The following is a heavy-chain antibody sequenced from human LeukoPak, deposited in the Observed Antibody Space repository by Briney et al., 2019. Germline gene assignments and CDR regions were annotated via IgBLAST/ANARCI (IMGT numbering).Heavy chain of an antibody. Sequence: GGSLRLSCATSGFTFSIYAMTWVRQAPGKGLEWVSTLTGSGGSTYYADSVKGRFTISRDNSKNTLSLQMNSLRVEDTAVYYCAKDAVPGSYLDAFDIWGQGTMVTVSS. D-gene: IGHD1-26*01. J-gene: IGHJ3*02. V-gene: IGHV3-23*01. CDR3: AKDAVPGSYLDAFDI. CDR1: GFTFSIYA. CDR2: LTGSGGST.